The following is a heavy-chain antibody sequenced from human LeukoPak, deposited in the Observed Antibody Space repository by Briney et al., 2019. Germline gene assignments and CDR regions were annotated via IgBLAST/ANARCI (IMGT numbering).Heavy chain of an antibody. J-gene: IGHJ4*02. CDR1: GFTFSSYS. CDR3: ARDVSRDVSCYTD. D-gene: IGHD2-2*02. V-gene: IGHV3-21*01. CDR2: ISSSGSYI. Sequence: GGSLRLSCAASGFTFSSYSMNWVRQAPGKGLEWVSSISSSGSYIYFADSMKGRFTISRDNAGNSAYLQMNSLRVDDTAVYFCARDVSRDVSCYTDWGQGTLVTVSS.